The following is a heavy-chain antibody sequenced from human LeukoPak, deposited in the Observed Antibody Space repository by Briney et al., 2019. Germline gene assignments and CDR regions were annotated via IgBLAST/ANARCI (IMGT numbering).Heavy chain of an antibody. CDR2: IIPIFGTA. J-gene: IGHJ3*02. CDR3: ARWGSLTLIDAFDI. D-gene: IGHD3-9*01. Sequence: SVKVSCKASGGTFSSYAISWVRQAPGQGLEWMGGIIPIFGTANYAQKFQGRVTITTDESTSTAYMELSSLRSEDTAVYYCARWGSLTLIDAFDIWGQGTMVTVSS. V-gene: IGHV1-69*05. CDR1: GGTFSSYA.